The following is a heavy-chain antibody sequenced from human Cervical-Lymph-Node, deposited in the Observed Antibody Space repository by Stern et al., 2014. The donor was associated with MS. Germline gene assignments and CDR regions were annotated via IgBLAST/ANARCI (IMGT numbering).Heavy chain of an antibody. CDR3: AHRHYSGWFDP. Sequence: QVTLRESGPTLEKPTQTLTLTCTFSGFSLRTSGVAVGWIRQPPGKALEGLALIYWDDDKRYSASRKSRLTITKDTPKNQVVRTMTNMDPVDTATYYGAHRHYSGWFDPWGQGTLVTVSS. J-gene: IGHJ5*02. CDR2: IYWDDDK. CDR1: GFSLRTSGVA. V-gene: IGHV2-5*02. D-gene: IGHD4-11*01.